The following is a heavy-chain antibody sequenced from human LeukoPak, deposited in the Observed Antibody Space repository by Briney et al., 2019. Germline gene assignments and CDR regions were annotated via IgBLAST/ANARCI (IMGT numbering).Heavy chain of an antibody. J-gene: IGHJ4*02. CDR2: IIPIFGTA. D-gene: IGHD1-26*01. CDR1: GGTFSSYA. Sequence: AASVKVSCKASGGTFSSYAISWVRQAPGQGREWMGGIIPIFGTANYAQKFQGRVTITTDESTSTAYMELSSLRSEDTAVYYCAREPEYSASYFYYWGQGTLVTVSS. V-gene: IGHV1-69*05. CDR3: AREPEYSASYFYY.